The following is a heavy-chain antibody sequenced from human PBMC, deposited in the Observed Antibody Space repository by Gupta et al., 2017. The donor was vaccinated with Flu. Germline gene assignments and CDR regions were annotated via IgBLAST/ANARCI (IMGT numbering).Heavy chain of an antibody. CDR1: GFTFSNYW. CDR3: ARVMRITMFGVVRPIYYYYAVDV. Sequence: EVQLVESGGGLVQPGGSLRLSCAASGFTFSNYWMSWVRQAPGTGLEWVANIKQDGSDKCYVDTVKGRFTISRDNAKNLLFLQMNSLRVDDTAFYYCARVMRITMFGVVRPIYYYYAVDVWGQGTTVTVSS. J-gene: IGHJ6*02. V-gene: IGHV3-7*01. CDR2: IKQDGSDK. D-gene: IGHD3-3*01.